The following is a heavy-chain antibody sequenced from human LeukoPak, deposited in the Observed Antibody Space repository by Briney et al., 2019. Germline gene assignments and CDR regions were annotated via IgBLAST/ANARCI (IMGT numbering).Heavy chain of an antibody. V-gene: IGHV3-23*01. CDR1: GFTFSSYA. CDR2: ISGSGGST. J-gene: IGHJ4*02. Sequence: PGGSLRPSCAASGFTFSSYAMSWVRQAPGKGLEWVSAISGSGGSTYYADSVKGRFTISRDNSSKTRFFQRNTRGAEATAESYSGSGWCHYYPDCGEGLFTHSRNKSQNTLYLQMNSLRAEDTAVYYCAKAHSSGWRPHFDYWGQGTLVTVSS. CDR3: GSGWCHYYPDCGEGLFTHSRNKSQNTLYLQMNSLRAEDTAVYYCAKAHSSGWRPHFDY. D-gene: IGHD6-19*01.